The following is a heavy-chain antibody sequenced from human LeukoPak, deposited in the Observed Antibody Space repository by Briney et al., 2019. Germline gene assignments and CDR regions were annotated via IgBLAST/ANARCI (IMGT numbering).Heavy chain of an antibody. CDR3: ARADERRVHPYDY. J-gene: IGHJ4*02. V-gene: IGHV4-59*01. CDR1: GVSISSYY. Sequence: PSETLTLTCTVSGVSISSYYWSWIRQPPGKGLEWIWYIYYSGSTNYNASLKSRVTISVDTSKSQCSLKLSAVTAADTAVDYCARADERRVHPYDYWGQGTLVTVSS. D-gene: IGHD4/OR15-4a*01. CDR2: IYYSGST.